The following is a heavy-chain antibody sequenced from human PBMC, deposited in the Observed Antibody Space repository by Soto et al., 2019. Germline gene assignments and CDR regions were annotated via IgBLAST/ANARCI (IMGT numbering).Heavy chain of an antibody. CDR2: IYYSGST. V-gene: IGHV4-39*01. D-gene: IGHD5-12*01. Sequence: PSETLSLICTVSGGSISSSSYYWGWIRQPPGKGLEWIGSIYYSGSTYYNPSLKSRVTISVDTSKNQFSLKLSSVTAADTAVYYCASTGRPEIVATIHYYGMDVWGQGTTVTVSS. J-gene: IGHJ6*02. CDR1: GGSISSSSYY. CDR3: ASTGRPEIVATIHYYGMDV.